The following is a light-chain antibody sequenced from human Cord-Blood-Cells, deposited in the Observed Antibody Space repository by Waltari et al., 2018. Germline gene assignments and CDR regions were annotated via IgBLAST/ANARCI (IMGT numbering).Light chain of an antibody. J-gene: IGLJ3*02. CDR1: SSDVGGYNY. CDR3: SSYTSSSSWV. V-gene: IGLV2-14*01. CDR2: DVS. Sequence: QSALTQPASVSGSPGQSITISCTGTSSDVGGYNYVSWYQQHPGKTPKLMIYDVSNRPSGGSERFAGSKSGNTASLTISGRRAEDEADYYCSSYTSSSSWVFGGETKLTVL.